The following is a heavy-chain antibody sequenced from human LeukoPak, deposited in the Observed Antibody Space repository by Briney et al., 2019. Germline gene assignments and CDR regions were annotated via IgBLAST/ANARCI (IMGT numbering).Heavy chain of an antibody. J-gene: IGHJ4*02. CDR3: ARSTQAIRFLEWFNFDY. CDR2: IYYSGST. V-gene: IGHV4-59*01. D-gene: IGHD3-3*01. Sequence: SETLSLTCTVSGGSISSDYWSWIRQPPGKGLEWIGYIYYSGSTNYNPSLKSRVTISVDTSKNQFSLKLSSVTAADTAVYYCARSTQAIRFLEWFNFDYWGQGTLVTVSS. CDR1: GGSISSDY.